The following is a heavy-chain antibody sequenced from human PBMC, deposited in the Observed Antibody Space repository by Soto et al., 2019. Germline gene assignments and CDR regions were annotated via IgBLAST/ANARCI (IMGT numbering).Heavy chain of an antibody. CDR2: MNPSTGKT. Sequence: QVQLVQSGAEVKKPGASVKVSCKASGYTFTSYDINWVRQAAGQGLEWLGWMNPSTGKTGYAQNCLGRVTMTRNTSTSTAYMELNSLRSDDTAVYYCARLDAGRGYHVDFDLWGRGTLVTVSS. D-gene: IGHD3-3*01. CDR1: GYTFTSYD. J-gene: IGHJ2*01. V-gene: IGHV1-8*02. CDR3: ARLDAGRGYHVDFDL.